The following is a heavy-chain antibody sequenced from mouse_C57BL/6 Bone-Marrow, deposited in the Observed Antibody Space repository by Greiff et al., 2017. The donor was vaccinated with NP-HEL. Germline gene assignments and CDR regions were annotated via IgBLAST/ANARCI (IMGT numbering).Heavy chain of an antibody. CDR1: GFNIKDDY. CDR2: IDPENGDT. J-gene: IGHJ2*01. CDR3: TTIYYGYDGDY. Sequence: EVMLVESGAELVRPGASVKLSCTASGFNIKDDYMHWVKQRPEQGLEWIGWIDPENGDTEYASKFQGKATITADTSSNTAYLQLSSLTSEDTAVYYCTTIYYGYDGDYWGQGTTLTVSS. V-gene: IGHV14-4*01. D-gene: IGHD2-2*01.